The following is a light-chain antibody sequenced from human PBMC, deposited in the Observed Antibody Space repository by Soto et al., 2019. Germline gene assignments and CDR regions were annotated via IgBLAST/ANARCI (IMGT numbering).Light chain of an antibody. V-gene: IGLV2-14*03. CDR1: SGDVGGYNF. CDR2: DVT. J-gene: IGLJ1*01. CDR3: SSYTSSISYV. Sequence: QSVLTQPASVSGSPGQSITISCTGTSGDVGGYNFVSWYQQHPGQAPKLMIYDVTNRPSGVSNRFSGSKSGNPAHLTISGPHGEGGAYYYCSSYTSSISYVFGTGTKVTVL.